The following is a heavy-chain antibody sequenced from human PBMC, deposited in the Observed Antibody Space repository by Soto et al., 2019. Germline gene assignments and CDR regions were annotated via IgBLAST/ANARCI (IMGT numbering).Heavy chain of an antibody. V-gene: IGHV4-38-2*02. CDR2: IYETGKT. CDR1: GYSIRTAYH. J-gene: IGHJ4*01. D-gene: IGHD3-3*01. CDR3: ARESYITLFGVALSGMDY. Sequence: GTLSLTCTVFGYSIRTAYHWGWIRQPPGKGLEWIGTIYETGKTYYNPSLKSRVTISVDTSKNQFSLKLSSVTAADTAVYYCARESYITLFGVALSGMDYWGQGNLVTVPS.